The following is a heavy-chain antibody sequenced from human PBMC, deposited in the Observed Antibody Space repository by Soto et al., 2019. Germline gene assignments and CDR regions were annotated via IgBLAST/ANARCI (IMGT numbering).Heavy chain of an antibody. CDR3: ARRYGTLFDY. D-gene: IGHD4-17*01. CDR1: GGSINSYY. Sequence: PSETLCVTCTVAGGSINSYYWSWIRQPPGKGLEWIGYIYYSGSTNYNPSLKSRVTISVDTSKNQFSLKLSSVTAADTAVYYCARRYGTLFDYWGQGTLVTVSS. CDR2: IYYSGST. J-gene: IGHJ4*02. V-gene: IGHV4-59*08.